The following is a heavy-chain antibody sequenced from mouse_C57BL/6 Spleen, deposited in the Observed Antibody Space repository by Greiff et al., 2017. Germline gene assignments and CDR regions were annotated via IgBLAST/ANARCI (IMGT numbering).Heavy chain of an antibody. D-gene: IGHD2-4*01. CDR3: ARSICDLDY. CDR2: IYPGDGDT. Sequence: LMESGPELVKPGASVKISCKASGYAFSSSWMNWVKQRPGKGLEWIGRIYPGDGDTNYNGKFKGKATLTADKSSSTAYMQLSSLTSEDSAVYFCARSICDLDYWGQGTSVTVSS. CDR1: GYAFSSSW. V-gene: IGHV1-82*01. J-gene: IGHJ4*01.